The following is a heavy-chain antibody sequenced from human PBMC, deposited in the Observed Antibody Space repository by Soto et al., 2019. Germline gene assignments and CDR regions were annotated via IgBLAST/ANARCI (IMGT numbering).Heavy chain of an antibody. V-gene: IGHV4-59*01. CDR1: GGSISSYY. Sequence: SETLSLTCTVSGGSISSYYWSLIRQPPGKGLEWIGYIYYSGSTNYNPSLKSRVTISVDTSKNQFSLKLSSVTAADTAVYYCARGVVPAAMVYYYYMDVWGKGTTVTVSS. CDR2: IYYSGST. J-gene: IGHJ6*03. D-gene: IGHD2-2*01. CDR3: ARGVVPAAMVYYYYMDV.